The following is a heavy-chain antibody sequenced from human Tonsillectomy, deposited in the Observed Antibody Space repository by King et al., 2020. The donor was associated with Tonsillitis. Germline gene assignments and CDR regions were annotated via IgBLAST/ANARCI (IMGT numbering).Heavy chain of an antibody. Sequence: VQLVESGGGLVQPGGSLRLACAASGFIVSSKYMSWVRQAPGKGLEWVSVIYSGGNTYYADSVKGRFTISRDNSKNTLYLQMNSLRAEDTAVYYCARALGAADAYFDYWGQGTLVTVSS. J-gene: IGHJ4*02. CDR2: IYSGGNT. D-gene: IGHD6-13*01. CDR3: ARALGAADAYFDY. V-gene: IGHV3-66*01. CDR1: GFIVSSKY.